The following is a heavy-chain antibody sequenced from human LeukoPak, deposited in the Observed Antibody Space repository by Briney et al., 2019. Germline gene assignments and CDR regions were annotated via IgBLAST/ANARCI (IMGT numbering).Heavy chain of an antibody. CDR3: AKVRGSSWNFDY. CDR1: GITFSSYA. J-gene: IGHJ4*02. D-gene: IGHD6-13*01. V-gene: IGHV3-23*01. CDR2: VSGSGGST. Sequence: GGSLRLSCAASGITFSSYAMSWVRQAPGKGLEWVSGVSGSGGSTYYADSVKGRFVISRNNSKNTLDLQMNSLRVEDTAVYYCAKVRGSSWNFDYWGQGTLVTVSS.